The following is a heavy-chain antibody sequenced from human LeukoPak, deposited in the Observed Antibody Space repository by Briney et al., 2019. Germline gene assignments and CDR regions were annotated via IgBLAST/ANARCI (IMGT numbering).Heavy chain of an antibody. CDR3: ARPQTARHPDDAFDI. V-gene: IGHV4-39*01. J-gene: IGHJ3*02. CDR2: VYYSGST. D-gene: IGHD6-6*01. CDR1: GGSISSSRYY. Sequence: PSETLSLTCTVSGGSISSSRYYWGWIRQPPGKGLEWIGSVYYSGSTYYHPSLKSRVTISVDTSKNQFSLKLSSVTAADTAVYYCARPQTARHPDDAFDIWGQGTMVTVSS.